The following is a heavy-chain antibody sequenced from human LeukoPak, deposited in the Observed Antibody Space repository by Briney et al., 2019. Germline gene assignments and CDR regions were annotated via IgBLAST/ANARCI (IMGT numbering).Heavy chain of an antibody. Sequence: GGSLRLSCVASGFTFSSHNMNWVRQAPGRGLEWVSYISSSYNTIYYRDSVQGRFIISRDNAKNSLSLQMNSLRAEDSGIYYCARATSDSSGYPVSDYWGQGTLVTVSS. V-gene: IGHV3-48*03. D-gene: IGHD3-22*01. CDR2: ISSSYNTI. CDR1: GFTFSSHN. J-gene: IGHJ4*02. CDR3: ARATSDSSGYPVSDY.